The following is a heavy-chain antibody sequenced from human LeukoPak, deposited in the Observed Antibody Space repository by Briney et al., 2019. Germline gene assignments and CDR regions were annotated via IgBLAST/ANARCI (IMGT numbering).Heavy chain of an antibody. D-gene: IGHD6-6*01. Sequence: ASVKVSCKASGYTFTSYDINWVRQATGRGLEWMGWMNPNSGNTGYAQKFQGRVTMTRNTSISTAYMELSSLRSEDTAVYYCARERVFSDEYNWFDPWGQGTLVTVSS. V-gene: IGHV1-8*01. CDR3: ARERVFSDEYNWFDP. CDR1: GYTFTSYD. J-gene: IGHJ5*02. CDR2: MNPNSGNT.